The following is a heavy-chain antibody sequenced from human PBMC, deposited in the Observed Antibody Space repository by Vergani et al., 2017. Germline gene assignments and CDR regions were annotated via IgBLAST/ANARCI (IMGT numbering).Heavy chain of an antibody. D-gene: IGHD3-10*01. V-gene: IGHV1-69*12. J-gene: IGHJ3*01. CDR2: IIPIFGTA. Sequence: QVQLVQSGAEVKKPGSSVKVSCKASGGTFSSYAISWVRQAPGQGLEWMGGIIPIFGTANYAQKFQGRVTITADESKNTAYMELSGLRFEDTAVYYCAGERGRWRGAFDFWGQGTMVTVSS. CDR1: GGTFSSYA. CDR3: AGERGRWRGAFDF.